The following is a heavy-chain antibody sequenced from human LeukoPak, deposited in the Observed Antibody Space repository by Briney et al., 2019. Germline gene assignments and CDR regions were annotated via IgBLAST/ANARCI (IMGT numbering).Heavy chain of an antibody. Sequence: GGSLRLSCAASGFTFSSYSMNWVRQAPGKGLEWVPSISSSSSYIYYADSVKGRFTISRDNAKNSLYLQMNSLRAEDTAVYYCARDERGDYVWGSYRHPDYWGQGTLVTVSS. J-gene: IGHJ4*02. D-gene: IGHD3-16*02. CDR3: ARDERGDYVWGSYRHPDY. V-gene: IGHV3-21*01. CDR2: ISSSSSYI. CDR1: GFTFSSYS.